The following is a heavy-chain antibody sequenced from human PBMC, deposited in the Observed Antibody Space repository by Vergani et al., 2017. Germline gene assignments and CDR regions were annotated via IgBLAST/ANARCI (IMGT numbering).Heavy chain of an antibody. V-gene: IGHV3-30*03. D-gene: IGHD1-14*01. CDR1: GFTFSSYG. CDR3: ARETTGFDY. J-gene: IGHJ4*02. CDR2: ISYDGSNK. Sequence: VQLLESGGGLVQPGGSLRLSCAASGFTFSSYGMHWVRQAPGKGLEWVAVISYDGSNKYYADSVKGRFTISRDNSKNTLYLQMNSLRAEDTAVYYCARETTGFDYWGQGTLVTVSS.